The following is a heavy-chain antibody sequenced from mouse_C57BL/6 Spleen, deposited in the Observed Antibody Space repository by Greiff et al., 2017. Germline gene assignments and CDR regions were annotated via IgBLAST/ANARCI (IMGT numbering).Heavy chain of an antibody. CDR3: ARGDGSSPWFAY. V-gene: IGHV1-59*01. CDR1: GYTFTSYW. Sequence: VQLQQPGAELVRPGTSVKLSCKASGYTFTSYWMHWVKQRPGQGLEWIGVIDPSDSYTNYNQKFKGKATLTVDTSSSTAYMQLSSLTSEDSAVYYCARGDGSSPWFAYWGQGTLVTVSA. D-gene: IGHD1-1*01. CDR2: IDPSDSYT. J-gene: IGHJ3*01.